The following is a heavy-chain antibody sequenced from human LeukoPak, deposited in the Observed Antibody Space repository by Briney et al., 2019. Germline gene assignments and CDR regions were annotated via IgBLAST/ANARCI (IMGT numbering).Heavy chain of an antibody. V-gene: IGHV3-23*01. Sequence: GGSLRLSCAASGFTFSSYAMTWVRQAPGKGLEWVSTITGSGSNTYYPDSVKGRFTISRDNSKNTLYLQMNSLRAEDTAIYYCAKARWLWLDSYLDYWGQGTLVTVSS. CDR1: GFTFSSYA. CDR2: ITGSGSNT. J-gene: IGHJ4*02. D-gene: IGHD5-24*01. CDR3: AKARWLWLDSYLDY.